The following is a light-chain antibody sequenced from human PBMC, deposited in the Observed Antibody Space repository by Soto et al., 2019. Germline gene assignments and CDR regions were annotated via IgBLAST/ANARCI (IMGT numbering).Light chain of an antibody. J-gene: IGKJ1*01. Sequence: DIQMTQSPSSLSASVGDRVTITCRASQSINSYLNWYQQKPGKAPKLLIYAAASLQSGVPSRFSGSGSRTDFTLTISSLQPEDFATYYCQQSYSTPRTFGHGSKVDIK. CDR3: QQSYSTPRT. V-gene: IGKV1-39*01. CDR2: AAA. CDR1: QSINSY.